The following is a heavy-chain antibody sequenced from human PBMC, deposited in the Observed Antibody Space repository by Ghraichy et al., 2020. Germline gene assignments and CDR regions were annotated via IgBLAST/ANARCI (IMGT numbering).Heavy chain of an antibody. CDR1: GGSISSGSYY. Sequence: SETLSLTCTVSGGSISSGSYYWSWIRQPAGKGLEWIGRIYTSGSTNYNPSLKSRVTISVDTSKNQFSLKLSSVTAADTAVYYCASLPGGGKRYFDLWGRGTLVTVSS. CDR2: IYTSGST. CDR3: ASLPGGGKRYFDL. D-gene: IGHD3-16*01. V-gene: IGHV4-61*02. J-gene: IGHJ2*01.